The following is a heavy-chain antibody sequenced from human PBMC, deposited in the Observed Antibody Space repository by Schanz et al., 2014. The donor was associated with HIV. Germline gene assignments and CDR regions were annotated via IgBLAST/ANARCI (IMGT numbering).Heavy chain of an antibody. V-gene: IGHV3-23*01. CDR2: ISESGGRS. CDR1: GFTFNNYA. CDR3: ARDSSLAVADHWYLDL. D-gene: IGHD6-19*01. J-gene: IGHJ2*01. Sequence: EVQLLDSGGGLVQPGGSLRLSCVASGFTFNNYAMTWVRQAPGKGLEWVSSISESGGRSYYADSVNGRFTISRDNAKNVVYLQMNSLRDEDTAVYYCARDSSLAVADHWYLDLWGRGTLVTVSS.